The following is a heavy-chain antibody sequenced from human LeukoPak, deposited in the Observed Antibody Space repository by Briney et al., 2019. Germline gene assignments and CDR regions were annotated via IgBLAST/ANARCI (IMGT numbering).Heavy chain of an antibody. CDR2: IIPIFGTA. CDR1: GGTFSSYA. J-gene: IGHJ6*03. D-gene: IGHD4-11*01. V-gene: IGHV1-69*05. Sequence: ASVKVSCKASGGTFSSYAISWVRQAPGQGLEWMGGIIPIFGTANYAQKFQGRVTITTDESTSTAYMELSSLRSEDTAVYDCARGTTAHASYYCYYYMDVWGKGTTVTVSS. CDR3: ARGTTAHASYYCYYYMDV.